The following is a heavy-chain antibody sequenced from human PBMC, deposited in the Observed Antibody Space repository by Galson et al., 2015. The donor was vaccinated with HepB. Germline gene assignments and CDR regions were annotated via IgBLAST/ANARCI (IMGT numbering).Heavy chain of an antibody. J-gene: IGHJ4*02. CDR3: ATSLTTTGTDY. V-gene: IGHV3-48*03. Sequence: SLRLSCAASGFTFSTYEMNWVRQAPGKGLEWVSYISGSNSIIYYADSVKGRFTISRDNAKNSLYLQMNSLRAEDTAVYYCATSLTTTGTDYWGQGTLVTVSS. CDR2: ISGSNSII. CDR1: GFTFSTYE. D-gene: IGHD1-1*01.